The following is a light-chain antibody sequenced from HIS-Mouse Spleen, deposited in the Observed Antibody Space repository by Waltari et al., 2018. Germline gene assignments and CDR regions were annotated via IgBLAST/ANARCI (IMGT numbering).Light chain of an antibody. V-gene: IGKV3-15*01. CDR2: GAS. CDR1: QSVSSN. CDR3: QQYNNWYT. Sequence: PATLSVSPGERATLSCRASQSVSSNLAWYQQKPGQAPRLLIYGASTRATGIPARFSGSGSGTEFTLTISSMQSEDFAVYYCQQYNNWYTFGQGTKLEIK. J-gene: IGKJ2*01.